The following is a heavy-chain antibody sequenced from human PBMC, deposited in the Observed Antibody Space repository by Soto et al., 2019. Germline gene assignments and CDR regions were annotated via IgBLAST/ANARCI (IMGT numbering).Heavy chain of an antibody. CDR2: VYWDDDK. CDR3: VHRGPVDETGMGFDF. V-gene: IGHV2-5*02. CDR1: GFSLNSRGVG. J-gene: IGHJ4*02. Sequence: QITLRESGPALVKPTQTLTLTCTFSGFSLNSRGVGVGWVRQPPGKALEWLAIVYWDDDKRYRPSVRSRLSIRKDTPKNQMVLTLTNTDPVDTATYYCVHRGPVDETGMGFDFWGQGSLVTVSS. D-gene: IGHD3-9*01.